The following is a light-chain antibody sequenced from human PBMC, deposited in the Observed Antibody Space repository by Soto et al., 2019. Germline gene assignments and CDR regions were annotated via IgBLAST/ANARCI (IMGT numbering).Light chain of an antibody. CDR1: QRVSSN. V-gene: IGKV3-15*01. CDR3: QQYYNWPRT. Sequence: EKVMTQSPATLSVSPGERATLSCRASQRVSSNVAWYQQKPGQAPRLLIYGASTRATGIPDRFSGSGSGTEFTLSISSLQSEDFAVYYCQQYYNWPRTFGQGTKVDIK. J-gene: IGKJ1*01. CDR2: GAS.